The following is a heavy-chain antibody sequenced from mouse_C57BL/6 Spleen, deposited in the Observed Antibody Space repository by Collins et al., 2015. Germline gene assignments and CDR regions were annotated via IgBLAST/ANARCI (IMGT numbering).Heavy chain of an antibody. CDR1: GYTFSSYW. V-gene: IGHV1-9*01. J-gene: IGHJ4*01. D-gene: IGHD2-3*01. Sequence: QVHLQQSGAELVRPGASVKISCKATGYTFSSYWIEWVKQRPGHGLEWIGEILPGSGTTNYNEKFTVEATFTADTSSNTAYMQLSGLTSEDSAVYYCARRGWLLRPYAMDYWGQGTSVTVSS. CDR2: ILPGSGTT. CDR3: ARRGWLLRPYAMDY.